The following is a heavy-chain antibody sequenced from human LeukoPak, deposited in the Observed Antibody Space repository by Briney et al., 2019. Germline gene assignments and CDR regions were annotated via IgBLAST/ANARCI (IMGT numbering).Heavy chain of an antibody. CDR1: GSSFSNYW. J-gene: IGHJ2*01. CDR3: ARGYWYFDL. CDR2: IYPGDSDT. Sequence: GESLKISCQGSGSSFSNYWIGWVRQLPGKGLEGMGIIYPGDSDTRYSPSFQGQVTISADKSISTAYLQWNSLKASDTAMYYCARGYWYFDLWGRGTLVTVSP. V-gene: IGHV5-51*01.